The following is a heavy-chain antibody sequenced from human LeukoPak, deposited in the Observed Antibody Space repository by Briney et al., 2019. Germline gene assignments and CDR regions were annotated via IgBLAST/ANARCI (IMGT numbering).Heavy chain of an antibody. Sequence: GGSLRLSCVGSGFSLDDYAMHWVRQVPGKGLEWVSLITADGRNTYYANFVKGRFTISRDNRKNSLYLQMNSLTVDDTAKYYCAKGGGGGNGWYLFHWGQGALVTVSS. CDR1: GFSLDDYA. V-gene: IGHV3-43*02. CDR2: ITADGRNT. D-gene: IGHD6-19*01. CDR3: AKGGGGGNGWYLFH. J-gene: IGHJ4*02.